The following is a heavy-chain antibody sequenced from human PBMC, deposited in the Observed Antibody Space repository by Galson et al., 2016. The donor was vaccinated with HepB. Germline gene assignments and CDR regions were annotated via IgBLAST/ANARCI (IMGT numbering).Heavy chain of an antibody. CDR2: VSTGGSNT. D-gene: IGHD2-15*01. CDR1: GFTFSTYW. Sequence: SLRLSCAASGFTFSTYWLHWVRQAPGKGLEWVSHVSTGGSNTHYADSVKGRFTISRDNAKNTLYLQMNSLRAEDTAVYYCAIGYRSSWGQGTLVTVSS. CDR3: AIGYRSS. V-gene: IGHV3-74*01. J-gene: IGHJ4*02.